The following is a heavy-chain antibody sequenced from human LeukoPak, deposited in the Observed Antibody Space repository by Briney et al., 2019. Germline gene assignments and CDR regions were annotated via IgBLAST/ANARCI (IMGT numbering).Heavy chain of an antibody. D-gene: IGHD4-11*01. V-gene: IGHV1-18*01. J-gene: IGHJ5*02. CDR2: ISDYNGNT. CDR1: GYTFTSYG. CDR3: ARDLYRDSLPVSWFDP. Sequence: ASVKVSCKASGYTFTSYGISSVRQAPGQGLEWMGWISDYNGNTNYAQKLQGRVTMTTDTSTSTAYMELSSLRSDDTAVYYCARDLYRDSLPVSWFDPWGQGTLVTVSS.